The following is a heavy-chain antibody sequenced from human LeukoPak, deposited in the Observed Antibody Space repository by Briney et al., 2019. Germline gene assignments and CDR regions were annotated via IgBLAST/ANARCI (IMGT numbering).Heavy chain of an antibody. V-gene: IGHV3-30*03. Sequence: PGRSLRLSCAASGFTFSSYGMHWVRQAPGKGLEWVAVISYDGSNKYYADSVKGRFTISRDNSKNTLYLQMNSLRAEDTAVYYCARGGHDYYDRSGYYYMSAFDIWGQGTMVTVSS. D-gene: IGHD3-22*01. J-gene: IGHJ3*02. CDR3: ARGGHDYYDRSGYYYMSAFDI. CDR2: ISYDGSNK. CDR1: GFTFSSYG.